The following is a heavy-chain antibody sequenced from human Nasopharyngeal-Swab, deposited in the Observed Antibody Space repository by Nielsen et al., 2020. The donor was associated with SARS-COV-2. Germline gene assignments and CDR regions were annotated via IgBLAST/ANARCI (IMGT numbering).Heavy chain of an antibody. J-gene: IGHJ4*02. CDR1: GFTFSSFG. Sequence: GESLKISCAASGFTFSSFGMHWVRQAPGKGLEWVAFIAHDASNEYYGDSVKGRFSISRDSAKNSLYLQMNSLRANDTAVYYCARDLHYWGQGTLVTVSS. V-gene: IGHV3-30*03. CDR3: ARDLHY. CDR2: IAHDASNE. D-gene: IGHD5/OR15-5a*01.